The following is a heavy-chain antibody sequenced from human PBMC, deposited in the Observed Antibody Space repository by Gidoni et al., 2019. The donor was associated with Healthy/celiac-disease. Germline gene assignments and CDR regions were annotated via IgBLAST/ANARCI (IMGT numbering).Heavy chain of an antibody. CDR2: IYYSGST. CDR3: AREVLPLAARPPPGMDV. V-gene: IGHV4-61*01. CDR1: GGTVGSGSYY. J-gene: IGHJ6*02. Sequence: QVQLQESGPGLVKPSETLSLTCTVSGGTVGSGSYYWSWLRQPPGKGLEWIGYIYYSGSTNYNPSLKSRVTISVDTSKNQFSLKLSSVTAADTAVYYCAREVLPLAARPPPGMDVWGQGTTVTVSS. D-gene: IGHD6-6*01.